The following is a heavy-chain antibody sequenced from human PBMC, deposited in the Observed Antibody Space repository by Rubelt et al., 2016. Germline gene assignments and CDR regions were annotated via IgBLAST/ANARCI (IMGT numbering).Heavy chain of an antibody. CDR2: IYYTGST. V-gene: IGHV4-31*03. D-gene: IGHD2-15*01. CDR1: GGSISSGGFY. CDR3: ARQQSWSYTDY. J-gene: IGHJ4*02. Sequence: QVQLQESGPGLVTPSETLSLSCTVSGGSISSGGFYWSWVRQHSGKGLEWIGYIYYTGSTLYNPSLKSRVTISADTSEKQFSLRLTSVTAADTAVYYCARQQSWSYTDYCGQGTLVTVAS.